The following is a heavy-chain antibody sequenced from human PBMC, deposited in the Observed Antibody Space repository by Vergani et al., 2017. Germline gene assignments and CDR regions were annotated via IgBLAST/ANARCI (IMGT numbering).Heavy chain of an antibody. CDR3: ARERSRYCTNGVCYTVPSRD. D-gene: IGHD2-8*01. CDR1: GYTFTGYY. V-gene: IGHV1-2*02. J-gene: IGHJ4*02. CDR2: INPNSGGT. Sequence: QVQLVQSGAEVKKPGASVKVSCKASGYTFTGYYMHWVRQAPGHGLEWMGWINPNSGGTNYAQKFQGRVTMTRDTSISTAYMELSRLRSDATAVYYCARERSRYCTNGVCYTVPSRDWGQGSLVTVS.